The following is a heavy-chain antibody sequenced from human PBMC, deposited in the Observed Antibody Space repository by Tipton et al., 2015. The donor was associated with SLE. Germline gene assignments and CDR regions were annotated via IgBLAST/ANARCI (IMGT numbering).Heavy chain of an antibody. CDR1: EYSFSTYW. CDR3: AKLAGELVGTTGIARHFDY. J-gene: IGHJ4*02. D-gene: IGHD1-26*01. CDR2: IYPGDSDT. V-gene: IGHV5-51*03. Sequence: QSGAEVKKPGESLKISCKGSEYSFSTYWIGWVRQMPGKGLEWMGIIYPGDSDTRYGPSFQGQVTISADNSISTAYLQWSSLKASDTAMFDCAKLAGELVGTTGIARHFDYWGQGTLVTVSS.